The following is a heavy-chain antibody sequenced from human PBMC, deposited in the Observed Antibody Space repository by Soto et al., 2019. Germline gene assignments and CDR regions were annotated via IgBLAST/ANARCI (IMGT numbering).Heavy chain of an antibody. J-gene: IGHJ4*02. D-gene: IGHD1-26*01. Sequence: KAGGSLRLSCAASGFSFNTAWMNWVRQAPGVGLEWVGLIKGSRSGGTRDYAAPVKDRFTISRDDSKNILYLQMNSLRIEDTAVYYCVTDADITVGLNGVGFWGQGTLVTVSS. CDR2: IKGSRSGGTR. V-gene: IGHV3-15*07. CDR1: GFSFNTAW. CDR3: VTDADITVGLNGVGF.